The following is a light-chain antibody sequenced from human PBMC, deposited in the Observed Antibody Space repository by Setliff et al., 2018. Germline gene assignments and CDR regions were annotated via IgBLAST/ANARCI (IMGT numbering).Light chain of an antibody. J-gene: IGLJ3*02. V-gene: IGLV2-8*01. CDR1: SSDVGGYKY. CDR3: CSHTRSSTWV. Sequence: QSALTQPPSASGSPGQSVTISCTGTSSDVGGYKYVSWFQQHPGKAPKLMIYEVTKRPSGVPDRFSGSKSGNTASLTVSGLQAEDEADYYCCSHTRSSTWVFGGGTK. CDR2: EVT.